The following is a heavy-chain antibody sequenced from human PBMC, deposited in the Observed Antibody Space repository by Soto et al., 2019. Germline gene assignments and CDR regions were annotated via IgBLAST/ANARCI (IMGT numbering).Heavy chain of an antibody. CDR1: GGTFSSYA. D-gene: IGHD3-3*01. J-gene: IGHJ5*02. CDR3: ASSYYDFWSGYPESYNWFDP. V-gene: IGHV1-69*13. CDR2: IIPIFGTA. Sequence: GASVKVSCKASGGTFSSYAISWVRQAPGQGLEWMGGIIPIFGTANYAHKFQGRVTITADESTSTAYMELSSLRSEDTAVYYCASSYYDFWSGYPESYNWFDPWGQGTLVTVSS.